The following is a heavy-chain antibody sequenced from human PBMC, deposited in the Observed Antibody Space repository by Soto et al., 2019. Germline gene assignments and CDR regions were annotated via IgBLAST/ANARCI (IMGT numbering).Heavy chain of an antibody. CDR3: ARDVFAYGSGSPPSQY. V-gene: IGHV3-33*01. Sequence: QVQLVESGGGVVQPGRSLRLSCVASGFTFSSYGMHWVRQAPGKGLQWVAIVWYDGLKKFYADSVKGRFTISRDNSKDTLYLQMNSLRGDDTAVYYCARDVFAYGSGSPPSQYWGQGTLVIVSS. J-gene: IGHJ1*01. D-gene: IGHD3-10*01. CDR2: VWYDGLKK. CDR1: GFTFSSYG.